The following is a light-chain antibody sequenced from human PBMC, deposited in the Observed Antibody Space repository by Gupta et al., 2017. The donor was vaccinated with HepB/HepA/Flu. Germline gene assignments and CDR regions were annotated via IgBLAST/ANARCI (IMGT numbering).Light chain of an antibody. CDR1: SSDVGGYNF. V-gene: IGLV2-14*03. CDR2: DVN. Sequence: SALTQPASVSGSPGQSITISCTGTSSDVGGYNFVSWYQQHPGKAHKFMIYDVNNRPAGVANRFSGSKSGNTASLTISGLQPEDEADYYCSSFTKSGHLVFGGGTKLTVL. CDR3: SSFTKSGHLV. J-gene: IGLJ3*02.